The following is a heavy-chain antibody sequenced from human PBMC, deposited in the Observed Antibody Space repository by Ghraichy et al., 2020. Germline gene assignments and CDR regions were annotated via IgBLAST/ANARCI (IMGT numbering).Heavy chain of an antibody. J-gene: IGHJ4*02. CDR2: IQTRGTT. CDR1: GGSISSYF. Sequence: SETLSLSCTVSGGSISSYFWAWIRQPAGKGLEWIGRIQTRGTTNHTPSLKSRVTMSVDTSKNQISLTLSSVTAADTAVYYCAREMASAGRSFDYWGQGTLVTVSS. CDR3: AREMASAGRSFDY. D-gene: IGHD6-13*01. V-gene: IGHV4-4*07.